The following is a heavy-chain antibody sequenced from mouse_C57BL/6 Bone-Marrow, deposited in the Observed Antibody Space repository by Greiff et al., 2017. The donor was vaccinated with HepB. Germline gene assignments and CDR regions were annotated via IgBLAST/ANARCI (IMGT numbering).Heavy chain of an antibody. V-gene: IGHV3-6*01. CDR3: AVPQEDAMDY. CDR2: ISYDGSN. CDR1: GYSITSGYY. Sequence: ESGPGLVKPSQSLSLTCSVTGYSITSGYYWNWIRQFPGNKLEWMGYISYDGSNNYNPSLKNRISITRDTSKNQFFLKLNSVTTEDTATYYCAVPQEDAMDYWGQGTSVTVSS. D-gene: IGHD5-1*01. J-gene: IGHJ4*01.